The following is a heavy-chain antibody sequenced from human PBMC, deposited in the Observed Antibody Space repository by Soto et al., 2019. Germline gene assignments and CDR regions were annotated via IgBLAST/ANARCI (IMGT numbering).Heavy chain of an antibody. D-gene: IGHD3-3*01. CDR3: ARQRRSGYRWFDP. V-gene: IGHV4-39*01. CDR1: GGSISSSSYY. Sequence: SETLSLTCTVSGGSISSSSYYWGWIRQPPGKGLEWIGSIYYSGSTYYNPSLKSRVTISVDTSKNQFSLKLSSVTAADTAVYYCARQRRSGYRWFDPRGQGTLVTVSS. CDR2: IYYSGST. J-gene: IGHJ5*02.